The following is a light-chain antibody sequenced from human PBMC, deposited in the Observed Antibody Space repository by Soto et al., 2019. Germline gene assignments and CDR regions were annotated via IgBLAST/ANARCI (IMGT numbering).Light chain of an antibody. Sequence: AIQVTQSPSSLSASVGDRVTITCRASQDIRGALAWYQQKPGKAPNLLIYDVSTLESGVPSRFSGSGSGTECTLTISSQQPEDFGTCYSQQFNSYPITFGHGTRLEIK. CDR2: DVS. CDR3: QQFNSYPIT. J-gene: IGKJ5*01. V-gene: IGKV1-13*02. CDR1: QDIRGA.